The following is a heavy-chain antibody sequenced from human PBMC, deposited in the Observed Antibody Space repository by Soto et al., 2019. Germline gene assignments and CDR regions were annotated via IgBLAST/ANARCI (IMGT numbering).Heavy chain of an antibody. CDR1: GGTFSSYT. Sequence: ASVKVSCKASGGTFSSYTISWVRQAPGQGLEWMGRIIPILGIANYAQKFQGRVTITADKSTSTAYMELSSLRSEDTAVYYCARDPWEGEYSSSPAFKWYYGMDVWGQGTTVTVSS. CDR2: IIPILGIA. D-gene: IGHD6-6*01. CDR3: ARDPWEGEYSSSPAFKWYYGMDV. J-gene: IGHJ6*02. V-gene: IGHV1-69*04.